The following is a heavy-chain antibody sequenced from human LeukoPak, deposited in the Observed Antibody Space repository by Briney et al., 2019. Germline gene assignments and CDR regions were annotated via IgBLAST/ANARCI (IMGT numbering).Heavy chain of an antibody. Sequence: GGSLRLSCAASGFTFSSYEMNWVRQAPGKGLEWVSYISSSGSTIYYTDPVKGRFTISRDNAKNSLYLQMNSLRAEDTAVYYCARDLYYGSGNRYWGQGTLVTVSS. V-gene: IGHV3-48*03. CDR3: ARDLYYGSGNRY. J-gene: IGHJ4*02. D-gene: IGHD3-10*01. CDR1: GFTFSSYE. CDR2: ISSSGSTI.